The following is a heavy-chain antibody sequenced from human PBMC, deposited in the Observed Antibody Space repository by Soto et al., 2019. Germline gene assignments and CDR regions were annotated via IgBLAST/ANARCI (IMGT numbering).Heavy chain of an antibody. Sequence: EVQLVESGGGLVQPGGSLRLSCAASGFTFSSYEMNWVRQAPGKGLEWVSYISSSGSTIYYADSVKGRFTISRDNAKNSLYLQMNSLRAEDTAVYYCAREYYDSSGYYLIPFDYWGQGTLVTVSS. CDR1: GFTFSSYE. CDR2: ISSSGSTI. V-gene: IGHV3-48*03. CDR3: AREYYDSSGYYLIPFDY. J-gene: IGHJ4*02. D-gene: IGHD3-22*01.